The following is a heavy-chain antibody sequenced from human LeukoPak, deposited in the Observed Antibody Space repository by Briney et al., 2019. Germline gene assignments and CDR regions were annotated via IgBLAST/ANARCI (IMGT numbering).Heavy chain of an antibody. D-gene: IGHD2-2*01. J-gene: IGHJ4*02. CDR1: GFTFSSYA. CDR3: ARDLAAIVVVPAAKGLPSGSPGLDY. V-gene: IGHV3-30-3*01. Sequence: GGSLRLSCAASGFTFSSYAMHWVRQAPGKGLEWVAVISYDGSNKYYADSVKGRFTISRDNSKNTLYLQMNSLRAEDTAVYYCARDLAAIVVVPAAKGLPSGSPGLDYWGQGTLVTVSS. CDR2: ISYDGSNK.